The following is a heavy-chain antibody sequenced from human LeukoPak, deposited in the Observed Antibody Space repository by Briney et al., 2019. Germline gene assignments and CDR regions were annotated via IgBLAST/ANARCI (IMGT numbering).Heavy chain of an antibody. CDR1: GFPFSVYW. Sequence: GGSLKLSCGASGFPFSVYWMTWVRQAPGRGLEWVATIDNDGSQKYYLDSVKGRFTISRNNTKNSLSLQMNSLRAEDAAVYYCARTFDRETAILDYYSIFMDVWRGDTAVLVSS. V-gene: IGHV3-7*01. CDR3: ARTFDRETAILDYYSIFMDV. D-gene: IGHD5-18*01. J-gene: IGHJ6*03. CDR2: IDNDGSQK.